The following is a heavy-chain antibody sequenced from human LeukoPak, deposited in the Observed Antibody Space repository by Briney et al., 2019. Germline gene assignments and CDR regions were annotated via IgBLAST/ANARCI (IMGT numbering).Heavy chain of an antibody. CDR1: GGSISSYY. Sequence: SETLSLTCTVSGGSISSYYWSWIRQPPGKGLEWIGYIYYSGSTNYNPSLKSRVTISVDTSKNQFSLKLSSVTAADTAVYYCARGPLGELFNDAFDIWGQGTLVTVSS. CDR3: ARGPLGELFNDAFDI. D-gene: IGHD3-10*01. J-gene: IGHJ3*02. V-gene: IGHV4-59*01. CDR2: IYYSGST.